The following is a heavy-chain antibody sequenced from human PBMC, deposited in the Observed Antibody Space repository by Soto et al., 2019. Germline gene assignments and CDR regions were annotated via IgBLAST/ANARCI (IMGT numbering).Heavy chain of an antibody. Sequence: EVQLVESGGGLVKPGGSLRLSCAASGFTFSSYSMNWVRQAPGKGLEWVSSISSGSSYIYYADSVKGRFTISRDNAQNSLYRQMNSLRAEDTAVYYWARSSGGSGKLWNYYGMDVWGQGTTVTVSS. D-gene: IGHD3-10*01. CDR1: GFTFSSYS. CDR3: ARSSGGSGKLWNYYGMDV. J-gene: IGHJ6*02. CDR2: ISSGSSYI. V-gene: IGHV3-21*06.